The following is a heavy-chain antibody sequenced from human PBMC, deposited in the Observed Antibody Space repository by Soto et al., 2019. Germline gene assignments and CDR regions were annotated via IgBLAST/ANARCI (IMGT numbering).Heavy chain of an antibody. V-gene: IGHV3-9*01. CDR3: GKDGKAGGLDF. Sequence: EVQLVESGGGLVQPGRSLRLSCAVSGSTFNEYAMHWLRQAPGKGLEWVSGIVLESDRTGYADSVKGRFTTSRDKAKNALYLQMKSLRPEDTALYYCGKDGKAGGLDFGGQGTLVTVSS. CDR2: IVLESDRT. J-gene: IGHJ4*02. CDR1: GSTFNEYA. D-gene: IGHD2-15*01.